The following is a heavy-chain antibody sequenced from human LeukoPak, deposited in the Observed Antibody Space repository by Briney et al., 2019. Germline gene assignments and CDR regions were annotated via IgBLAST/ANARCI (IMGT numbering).Heavy chain of an antibody. V-gene: IGHV3-15*01. CDR1: RFTFSNAW. D-gene: IGHD4/OR15-4a*01. J-gene: IGHJ4*02. Sequence: PGGSLRLSCAASRFTFSNAWMNWVRQAPGKGLEWVGRIKSKVDGETTDYAAPVKGRFTISRDDSNNMVNLQMNSLKIEDTAVYYCAIDEPNYAPYDFDYRGQGTLVTVSS. CDR3: AIDEPNYAPYDFDY. CDR2: IKSKVDGETT.